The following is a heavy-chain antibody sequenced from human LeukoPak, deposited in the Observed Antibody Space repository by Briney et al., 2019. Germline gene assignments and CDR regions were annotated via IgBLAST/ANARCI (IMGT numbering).Heavy chain of an antibody. CDR3: ARFPTYYDFWSGYHSDAFDI. V-gene: IGHV4-39*07. CDR1: GDSISSSTYY. CDR2: VYYSGST. Sequence: SETLSLTCTVSGDSISSSTYYWGWIRQPPGKGLEWIGTVYYSGSTYYNPSLKSRVTISVDTSKSQFSLKLSSVTAADTAVYYCARFPTYYDFWSGYHSDAFDIWGQGTMVTVSS. J-gene: IGHJ3*02. D-gene: IGHD3-3*01.